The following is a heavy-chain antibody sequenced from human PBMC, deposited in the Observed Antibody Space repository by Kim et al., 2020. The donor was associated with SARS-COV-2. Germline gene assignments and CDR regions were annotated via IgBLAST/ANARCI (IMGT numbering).Heavy chain of an antibody. CDR1: GFTFSSYG. CDR3: TAHDLYYDFWSGYGDAFDI. CDR2: ISYDGSNK. Sequence: GGSLRLSCAASGFTFSSYGMHWVRQAPGKGLEWVAVISYDGSNKYYADSVKGRFTISRDNSKNTLYLQMNSLRAEDTAVYYCTAHDLYYDFWSGYGDAFDIWGQGTMVTVSS. D-gene: IGHD3-3*01. J-gene: IGHJ3*02. V-gene: IGHV3-30*03.